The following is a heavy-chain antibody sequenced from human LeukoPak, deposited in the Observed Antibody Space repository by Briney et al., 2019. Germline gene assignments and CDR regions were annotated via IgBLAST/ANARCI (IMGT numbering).Heavy chain of an antibody. CDR3: ARTTLRVTTWGSDP. Sequence: SETLSLTCTVSGGSISSGSYYWSWIRQPAGKGLEWIGRIYTSGSTNYNPSLKSRVTISVDTSKNQFSLKLSSVTAADTAVYYCARTTLRVTTWGSDPWGQGTLVTVSS. D-gene: IGHD4-17*01. CDR1: GGSISSGSYY. V-gene: IGHV4-61*02. J-gene: IGHJ5*02. CDR2: IYTSGST.